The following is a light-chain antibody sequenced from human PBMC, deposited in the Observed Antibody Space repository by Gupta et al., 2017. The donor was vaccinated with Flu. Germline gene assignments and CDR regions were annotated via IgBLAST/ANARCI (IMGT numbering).Light chain of an antibody. CDR1: SSNIGSNY. CDR2: RNN. Sequence: QSVLTQPPSASGTPGQRVTSSCSGSSSNIGSNYVYWYQQPPGTAPKRLIYRNNQRPSGVPDRFSGSKSGTSASLAISGLRAEDEADYYCAAWDDSLSGPVFGGGTKLTV. V-gene: IGLV1-47*01. CDR3: AAWDDSLSGPV. J-gene: IGLJ3*02.